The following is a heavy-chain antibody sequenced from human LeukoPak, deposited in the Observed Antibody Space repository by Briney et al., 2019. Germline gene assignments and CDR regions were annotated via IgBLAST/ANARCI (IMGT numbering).Heavy chain of an antibody. CDR3: ARDRAWDYLDS. V-gene: IGHV3-30*03. Sequence: GGSLRLSCVVSDFTLSSHGMHWVRQAPGKGLEWVAVISSDGGKKSYADSVKGRLTISRDNSKNTLYLQMDSLRVEDTAIYYCARDRAWDYLDSWDQGPLVTVSS. CDR2: ISSDGGKK. D-gene: IGHD1-26*01. J-gene: IGHJ4*02. CDR1: DFTLSSHG.